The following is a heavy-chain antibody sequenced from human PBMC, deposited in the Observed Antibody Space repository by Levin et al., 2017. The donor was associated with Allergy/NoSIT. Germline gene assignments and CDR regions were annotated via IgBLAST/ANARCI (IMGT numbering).Heavy chain of an antibody. J-gene: IGHJ3*02. Sequence: SETLSLTCTVSGGSISSSSYYWGWIRQPPGKGLEWIGSIYYSGSTYYNPSLKSRVTISVDTSKNQFSLKLSSVTAADTAVYYCAGNSGYDYAFDIWGQGTMVTVSS. CDR3: AGNSGYDYAFDI. CDR1: GGSISSSSYY. CDR2: IYYSGST. D-gene: IGHD5-12*01. V-gene: IGHV4-39*01.